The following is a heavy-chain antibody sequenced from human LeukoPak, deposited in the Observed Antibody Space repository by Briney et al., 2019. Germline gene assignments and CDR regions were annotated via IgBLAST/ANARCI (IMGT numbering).Heavy chain of an antibody. CDR3: ARGALYQYYLDYWG. CDR2: ISYDGSNK. J-gene: IGHJ4*02. Sequence: GGSLRLSCSASGFTFSSYGMHWVRQAPGKGLEWVAVISYDGSNKYYADSVKGRFTISRDNAKNTVYLQMNSLRVEDTAVYYCARGALYQYYLDYWGWGQGTLVTVSS. V-gene: IGHV3-30*03. D-gene: IGHD4-17*01. CDR1: GFTFSSYG.